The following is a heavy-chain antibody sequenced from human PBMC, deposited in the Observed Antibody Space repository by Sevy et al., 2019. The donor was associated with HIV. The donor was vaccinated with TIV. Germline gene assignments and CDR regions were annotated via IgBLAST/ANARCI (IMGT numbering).Heavy chain of an antibody. V-gene: IGHV3-74*01. CDR1: GFTFSSYW. J-gene: IGHJ5*02. D-gene: IGHD2-15*01. CDR3: AREDGIIDCSGGSCYSEKWFDP. CDR2: INSDGSST. Sequence: GESLKISCAASGFTFSSYWMHWVRQAPGKGLVWVSRINSDGSSTSYADSVKGRFTISRDNAKNTLYLEMNSLRAEDTAVYYCAREDGIIDCSGGSCYSEKWFDPWGQGTLVTVSS.